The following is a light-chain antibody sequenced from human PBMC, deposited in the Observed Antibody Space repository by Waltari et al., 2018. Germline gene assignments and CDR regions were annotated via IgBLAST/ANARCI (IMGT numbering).Light chain of an antibody. CDR3: QQYVSSPLT. J-gene: IGKJ4*01. Sequence: EIVLTQSPGTLSLSLGERATLSCRTSQSVSSTYIAWYQQKTGQTTRLLIYGASNRATGIPDRFSGSGSETDFTLTISRLEPEDSAVYYWQQYVSSPLTFCGWTKVEIK. CDR2: GAS. V-gene: IGKV3-20*01. CDR1: QSVSSTY.